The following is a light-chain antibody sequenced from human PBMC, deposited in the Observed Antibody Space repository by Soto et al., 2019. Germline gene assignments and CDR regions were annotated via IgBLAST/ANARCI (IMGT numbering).Light chain of an antibody. CDR2: DTS. V-gene: IGKV3-11*01. J-gene: IGKJ4*01. Sequence: EIVLTQSPATLSASPGESAALSCRASQDVGHYVAWYRQIPGQAPSLLIYDTSNRAAGIPDRFRGSGSGTDFTLTISSLEPEDFAVYYFQQRSTWPPLTFGGGTKVEIK. CDR3: QQRSTWPPLT. CDR1: QDVGHY.